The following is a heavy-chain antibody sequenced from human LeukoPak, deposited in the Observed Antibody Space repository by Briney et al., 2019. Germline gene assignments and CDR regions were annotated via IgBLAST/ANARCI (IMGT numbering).Heavy chain of an antibody. D-gene: IGHD2-2*02. J-gene: IGHJ4*02. CDR3: AIRVPAAIMRY. CDR1: GGSFSGYY. Sequence: SETLSLTCAVYGGSFSGYYWSWIRQPPGKGLEWIGEINHSGSTNYNPSLKCRVTISVDTSKNQFSLKLSSVTAADTAVYYCAIRVPAAIMRYWGQGTLVTVSS. V-gene: IGHV4-34*01. CDR2: INHSGST.